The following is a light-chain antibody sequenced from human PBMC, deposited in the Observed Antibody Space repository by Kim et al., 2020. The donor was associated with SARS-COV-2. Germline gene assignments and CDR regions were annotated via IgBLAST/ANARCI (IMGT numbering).Light chain of an antibody. CDR3: QQRGSWPPALT. Sequence: PEERATLSSRARHNIAISLAWYQQTPGQAPRLLIYDAAVRAAGIPDRFSGSGSGTDFTLTIGSLAPEDFAIYYCQQRGSWPPALTFGGGTKVDIK. V-gene: IGKV3-11*01. J-gene: IGKJ4*01. CDR1: HNIAIS. CDR2: DAA.